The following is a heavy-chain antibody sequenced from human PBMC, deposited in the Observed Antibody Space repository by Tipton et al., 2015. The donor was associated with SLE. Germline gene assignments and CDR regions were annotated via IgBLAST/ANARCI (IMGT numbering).Heavy chain of an antibody. CDR1: GGSISTYY. V-gene: IGHV4-59*01. CDR3: ARGDSSWSTFDY. J-gene: IGHJ4*02. CDR2: IYYSGST. D-gene: IGHD6-13*01. Sequence: TLSLTCTVSGGSISTYYWSWIRQPPGKGLEWIGYIYYSGSTNYNPSLKSRVTISVDTSKNQFSLKLRSVTAADTAVYYCARGDSSWSTFDYWGQGVLVTVSS.